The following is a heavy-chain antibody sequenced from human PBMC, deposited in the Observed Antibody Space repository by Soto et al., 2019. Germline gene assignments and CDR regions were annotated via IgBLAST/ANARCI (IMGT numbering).Heavy chain of an antibody. J-gene: IGHJ4*01. V-gene: IGHV4-34*01. D-gene: IGHD3-10*01. CDR3: ARGDMVRGAQPIDY. CDR2: INHSGST. Sequence: QVQLQQWGAGLLKPSETLSLTCAVYGGSFSGYYWSWIRQPPGKGLEWIGEINHSGSTNYNPSPKRRVTISVDTSKNQFSLKLSSVTAADTAVYYCARGDMVRGAQPIDYWGHGTLVTVSS. CDR1: GGSFSGYY.